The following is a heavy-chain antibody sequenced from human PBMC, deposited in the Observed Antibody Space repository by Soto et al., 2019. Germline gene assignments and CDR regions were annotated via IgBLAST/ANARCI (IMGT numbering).Heavy chain of an antibody. CDR2: IIPSFGTA. D-gene: IGHD3-10*01. V-gene: IGHV1-69*01. CDR3: ATVHRLGSGSYYDPLYWFDP. J-gene: IGHJ5*02. Sequence: QVQLVQSGAEVKKPGSSVKVSCKASGGTFSRQAISWVRQAPGQGLEWMGGIIPSFGTANYAQKFQGRVTITADESTSTAHMELSSVRSEDTAVYYCATVHRLGSGSYYDPLYWFDPWGQGTLVTVSS. CDR1: GGTFSRQA.